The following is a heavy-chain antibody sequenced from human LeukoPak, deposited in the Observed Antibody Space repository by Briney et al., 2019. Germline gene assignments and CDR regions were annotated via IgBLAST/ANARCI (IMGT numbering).Heavy chain of an antibody. V-gene: IGHV4-34*01. CDR3: ARALSGYYYGSGRYMDV. Sequence: SETLSPTCAVYGGSFSGYYWSWIRQPPGKGLEWIGEINHSGSTNYNPSLKSRVTISVDTSKNQFSLKLSSVTAADTAVYYCARALSGYYYGSGRYMDVWGKGTTVTVSS. D-gene: IGHD3-10*01. J-gene: IGHJ6*03. CDR2: INHSGST. CDR1: GGSFSGYY.